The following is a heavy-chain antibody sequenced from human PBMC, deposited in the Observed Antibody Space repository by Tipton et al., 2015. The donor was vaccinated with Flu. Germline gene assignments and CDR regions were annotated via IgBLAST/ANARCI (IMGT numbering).Heavy chain of an antibody. J-gene: IGHJ4*02. D-gene: IGHD3-10*01. CDR2: IRGGGGII. Sequence: SLRLSCAASGFTFSDYYMSRIRQAPGKGLEWVSFIRGGGGIIDYADSVKGRFTISRDNAKNSLYLQMNSLRAEDTAVYYCARGSPSGSYYFVSWGQGTLVTVSS. CDR3: ARGSPSGSYYFVS. V-gene: IGHV3-11*04. CDR1: GFTFSDYY.